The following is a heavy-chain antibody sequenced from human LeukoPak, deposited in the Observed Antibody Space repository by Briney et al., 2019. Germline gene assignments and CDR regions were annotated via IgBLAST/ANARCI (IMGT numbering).Heavy chain of an antibody. D-gene: IGHD4-17*01. J-gene: IGHJ4*02. CDR1: GFTVSSNY. V-gene: IGHV3-66*01. CDR2: IYSGGST. Sequence: GGSLRLSCAASGFTVSSNYMSWVRQAPGKGLEGVSVIYSGGSTYYADSVKGRFTISRDNSKNTLYLQMNSLRAEDTAVYYCARETYGDYYFDYWGQGTLVTVSS. CDR3: ARETYGDYYFDY.